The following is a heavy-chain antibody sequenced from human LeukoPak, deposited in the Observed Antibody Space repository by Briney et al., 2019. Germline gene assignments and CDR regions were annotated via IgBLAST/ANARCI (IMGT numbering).Heavy chain of an antibody. CDR2: FDPEDGET. CDR1: GYTLTELS. J-gene: IGHJ4*02. V-gene: IGHV1-24*01. CDR3: VRNNNNDY. D-gene: IGHD2/OR15-2a*01. Sequence: ASVKVSCKLSGYTLTELSMSWVRQAPGKGLEWMGGFDPEDGETIYAQKFQGRVTMTEDISTDTAYMELNSLRAEDTAVYYCVRNNNNDYWGQGTLVTVSS.